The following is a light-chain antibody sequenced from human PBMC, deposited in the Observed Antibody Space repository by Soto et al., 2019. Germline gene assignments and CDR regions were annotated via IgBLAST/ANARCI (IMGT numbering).Light chain of an antibody. CDR2: EVS. CDR1: SSDVGFYNY. CDR3: SSYTTSSTRV. Sequence: QSALTQPASVSGSPGQSIVISCNGSSSDVGFYNYVSWYQQHPGEVPKLIIFEVSNRPSGVSNRFSGSKSGNTASLTISGLQAEDEAAYYCSSYTTSSTRVFGTGPKLTVL. V-gene: IGLV2-14*01. J-gene: IGLJ1*01.